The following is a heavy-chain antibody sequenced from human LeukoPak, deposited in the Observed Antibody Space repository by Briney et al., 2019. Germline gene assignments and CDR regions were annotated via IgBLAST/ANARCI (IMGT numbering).Heavy chain of an antibody. CDR2: TYSGGST. CDR3: ARDPLDISRWANAFDI. Sequence: PGGSLRLSCFTVSSTYMSWIRQAPGKGLEWVSVTYSGGSTYYADSVKGRCTISRDNSKNTLYLQMNGLRPEDTAVYYCARDPLDISRWANAFDIWGQGTMVTVSS. D-gene: IGHD2-2*03. V-gene: IGHV3-66*01. CDR1: TVSSTY. J-gene: IGHJ3*02.